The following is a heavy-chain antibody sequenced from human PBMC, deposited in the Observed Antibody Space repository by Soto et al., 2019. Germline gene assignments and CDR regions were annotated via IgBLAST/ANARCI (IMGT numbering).Heavy chain of an antibody. J-gene: IGHJ6*02. CDR2: IIPIFGTA. V-gene: IGHV1-69*01. CDR1: GGTFSSYA. Sequence: QVQLVQSGAEVKKPGSSVKVSCKASGGTFSSYAISWVRQAPGQGLEWMGGIIPIFGTANYAQKFQGRVTIAADESTSTASKELSNLRTKDTAAEYSAVGEAADGPGGKFDVWGQGTTVTVSS. CDR3: AVGEAADGPGGKFDV. D-gene: IGHD6-13*01.